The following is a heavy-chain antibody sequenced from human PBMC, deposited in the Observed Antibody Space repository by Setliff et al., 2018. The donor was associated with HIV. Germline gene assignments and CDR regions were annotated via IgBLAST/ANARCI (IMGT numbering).Heavy chain of an antibody. CDR1: GGSISSYY. J-gene: IGHJ4*02. CDR2: IYDSGST. Sequence: PSETLSLTCTVSGGSISSYYWSWIRQPPGKGLEWVGYIYDSGSTNYNPSLKSRVTISVDTSKNQFSLKLSSVTAADTAVYYCARGRKGYDSSGYHPGSDYFDYWGQGTLVTVSS. CDR3: ARGRKGYDSSGYHPGSDYFDY. D-gene: IGHD3-22*01. V-gene: IGHV4-59*08.